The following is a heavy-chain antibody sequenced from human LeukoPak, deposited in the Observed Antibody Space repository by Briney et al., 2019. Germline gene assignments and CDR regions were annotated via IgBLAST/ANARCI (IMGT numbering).Heavy chain of an antibody. D-gene: IGHD3-22*01. J-gene: IGHJ4*02. CDR2: IWYDGSNK. CDR3: VRELPPVVQYYFDY. Sequence: PGGSLRLSCAASGFTLSDYGMNWVRQAPGKGLEWVAAIWYDGSNKYYADSVKGRFTISRDNSRNTLYLQMNSLGAEDTAAYYCVRELPPVVQYYFDYWGPGTLVTVSS. V-gene: IGHV3-33*01. CDR1: GFTLSDYG.